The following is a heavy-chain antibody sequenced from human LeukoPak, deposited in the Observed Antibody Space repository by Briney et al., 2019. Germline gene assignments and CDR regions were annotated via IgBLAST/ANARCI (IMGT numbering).Heavy chain of an antibody. CDR2: IYYSGST. D-gene: IGHD3/OR15-3a*01. CDR3: ARGAGPGGVDSTY. Sequence: PSETLSLTCTVSGGSISSSSYYWGWIRQPPGKGLEWIGSIYYSGSTYYNPSLKSRVTISVDTSKNQFSLKLSSVTAADTAVYYCARGAGPGGVDSTYWGQGTLVTVSS. J-gene: IGHJ4*02. CDR1: GGSISSSSYY. V-gene: IGHV4-39*07.